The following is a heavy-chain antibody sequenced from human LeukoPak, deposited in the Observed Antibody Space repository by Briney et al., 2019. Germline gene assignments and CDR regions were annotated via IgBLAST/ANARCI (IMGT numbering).Heavy chain of an antibody. CDR3: ARGSYYYDSSGPRPVDY. CDR2: ISSNGGST. V-gene: IGHV3-64*01. J-gene: IGHJ4*02. CDR1: GFPFSSYA. Sequence: GGSLRLSCAASGFPFSSYAMHWVRQAPGKGLEYVSAISSNGGSTYYANSVKGRFTISRDNSKNTLYLQMGSLRAEDMAVYYCARGSYYYDSSGPRPVDYWGQGTLVTVSS. D-gene: IGHD3-22*01.